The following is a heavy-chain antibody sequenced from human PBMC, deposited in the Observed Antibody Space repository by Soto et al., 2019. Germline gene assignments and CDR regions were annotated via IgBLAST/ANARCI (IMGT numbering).Heavy chain of an antibody. CDR3: ARSKYSSGWYSVSWFDP. CDR2: ISAYNGNT. V-gene: IGHV1-18*01. D-gene: IGHD6-19*01. Sequence: QVRLVQSGAEVKKPGASVKVSCKASGYTFTSYGISWVRQAPGQGLEWMGWISAYNGNTNYAQKLQGRVTMTTDTSTSTAYMELRSLRSDDTAVYYCARSKYSSGWYSVSWFDPWGQGTLVTVSS. CDR1: GYTFTSYG. J-gene: IGHJ5*02.